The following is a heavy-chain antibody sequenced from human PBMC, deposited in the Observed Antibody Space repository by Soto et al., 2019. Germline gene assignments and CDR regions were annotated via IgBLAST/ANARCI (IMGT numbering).Heavy chain of an antibody. CDR3: ASSVPPVYFQH. Sequence: SETLSLTCTVSGGSISSGGYYWSWIRQHPGKGLEWIGYIYYSGSTHYNPSLKSRVTISVDTSKNQFSLELSSVTAADTAVYYCASSVPPVYFQHWGQGTLVTVSS. V-gene: IGHV4-31*03. CDR2: IYYSGST. CDR1: GGSISSGGYY. J-gene: IGHJ1*01.